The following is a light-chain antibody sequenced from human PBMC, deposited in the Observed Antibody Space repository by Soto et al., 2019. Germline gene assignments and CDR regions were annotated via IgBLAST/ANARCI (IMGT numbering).Light chain of an antibody. CDR1: QSVSSSY. J-gene: IGKJ2*01. Sequence: EIVLTQSPGTLSLSPGEGATLSCRASQSVSSSYLAWYQQKPGQAPRLLIYGASSRATGIPDRFSGSGSGTDFSLTISRLEPEDFAGYYCQQYGSSPYTFGQGTKLEIK. CDR2: GAS. V-gene: IGKV3-20*01. CDR3: QQYGSSPYT.